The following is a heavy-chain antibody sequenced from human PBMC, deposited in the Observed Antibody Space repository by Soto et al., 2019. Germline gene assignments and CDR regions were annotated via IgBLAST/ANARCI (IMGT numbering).Heavy chain of an antibody. D-gene: IGHD6-25*01. V-gene: IGHV1-18*01. Sequence: QVQLVQSGAEVKKPGASMKVSCKASGYTFTSYGISWVRQAPGQGLEWMGWISAYNGNTNYAQKLQGRVTMTTDTSTSTAYMELRSLRSDDTAVYYCAKTSGEQRLKYYYYMDVWGKGTTVTVSS. J-gene: IGHJ6*03. CDR1: GYTFTSYG. CDR3: AKTSGEQRLKYYYYMDV. CDR2: ISAYNGNT.